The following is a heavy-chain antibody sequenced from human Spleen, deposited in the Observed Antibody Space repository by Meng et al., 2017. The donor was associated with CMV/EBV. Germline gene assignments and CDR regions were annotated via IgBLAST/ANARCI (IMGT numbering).Heavy chain of an antibody. Sequence: GESLKISCAASGFTFSNAWMSWVRQAPGKGLEWVGCIKSKTDGGTTDYAAPVKGRFTISRDDSKNTLYLQMNSLKTEDTAVYYCTRGIVGYYYYYGMDVWGQGTTVTVSS. V-gene: IGHV3-15*01. J-gene: IGHJ6*02. CDR1: GFTFSNAW. D-gene: IGHD1-26*01. CDR2: IKSKTDGGTT. CDR3: TRGIVGYYYYYGMDV.